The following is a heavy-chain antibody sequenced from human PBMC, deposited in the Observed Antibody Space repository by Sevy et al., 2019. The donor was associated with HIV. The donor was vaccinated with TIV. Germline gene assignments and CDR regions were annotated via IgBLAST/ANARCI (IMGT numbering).Heavy chain of an antibody. J-gene: IGHJ4*02. CDR2: IYYSGST. V-gene: IGHV4-59*01. CDR3: ARADCTNGVCYGVDY. Sequence: SETLSLTCTVSGGSISSYYWSWIRQPPGKGLEWIGYIYYSGSTNYNPSLKSRVTISVDTSKNQFSLKLSSLTAADTAVYYCARADCTNGVCYGVDYWGQGTLVTVSS. D-gene: IGHD2-8*01. CDR1: GGSISSYY.